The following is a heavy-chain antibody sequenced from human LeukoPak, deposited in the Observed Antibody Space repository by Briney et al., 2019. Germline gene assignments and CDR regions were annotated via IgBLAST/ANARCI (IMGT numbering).Heavy chain of an antibody. CDR3: ARESGYCSGGSCRGWFDP. J-gene: IGHJ5*02. V-gene: IGHV4-59*01. Sequence: SETLSLICTVSGGSTSSYYWSWIRQPPGKGLEWIGYIYYSGSTNYNPSLKSRVTISVDTSKNQFSLKLSSVTAADTAVYYCARESGYCSGGSCRGWFDPWGQGTLVTVSS. CDR2: IYYSGST. D-gene: IGHD2-15*01. CDR1: GGSTSSYY.